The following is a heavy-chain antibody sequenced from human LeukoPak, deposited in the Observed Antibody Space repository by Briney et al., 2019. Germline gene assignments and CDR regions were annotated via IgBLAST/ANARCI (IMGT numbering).Heavy chain of an antibody. CDR2: IRYDGSNE. J-gene: IGHJ4*02. V-gene: IGHV3-30*02. Sequence: QPGGSLRLSCAASGFTFSSYGMHWVRQAPGKGLEWVAFIRYDGSNEYCADSVKGRFTISRDNSKNTLYLQMNSLRAEDTAVYYCARRDIVATAGDYWGQGTLVTVSS. D-gene: IGHD5-12*01. CDR3: ARRDIVATAGDY. CDR1: GFTFSSYG.